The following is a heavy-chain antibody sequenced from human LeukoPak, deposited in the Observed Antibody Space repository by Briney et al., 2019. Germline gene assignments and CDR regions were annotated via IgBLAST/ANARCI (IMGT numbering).Heavy chain of an antibody. D-gene: IGHD6-13*01. J-gene: IGHJ6*02. CDR3: ARVTSGSSGAIGYYYGMDV. CDR1: GFTLSSYM. V-gene: IGHV3-21*01. Sequence: GGSLRLSCAASGFTLSSYMMTWVRQAPGKGLEWVSSINSSSSYIYYADSVKGRFTISRDNAKNSLYLQMNSLRAEDTAVYYCARVTSGSSGAIGYYYGMDVWGQGTTVTVSS. CDR2: INSSSSYI.